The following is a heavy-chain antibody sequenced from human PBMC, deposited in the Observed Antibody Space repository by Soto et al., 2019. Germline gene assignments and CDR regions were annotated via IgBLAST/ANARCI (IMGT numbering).Heavy chain of an antibody. D-gene: IGHD1-26*01. J-gene: IGHJ4*02. CDR2: ISGSGGST. CDR1: GFTFCSYG. Sequence: EVQLLESGGGLVQPGGSPRLSFSASGFTFCSYGMRWVRQAPVKGLEWVSAISGSGGSTYYADSVKGRFTISRDNSKNTLYLQMNSLRAEDTAVYYCARRGSGSYYDYWGQGTLVTVSS. CDR3: ARRGSGSYYDY. V-gene: IGHV3-23*01.